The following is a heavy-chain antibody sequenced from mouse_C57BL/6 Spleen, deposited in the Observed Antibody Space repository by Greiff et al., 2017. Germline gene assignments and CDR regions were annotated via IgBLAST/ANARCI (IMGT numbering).Heavy chain of an antibody. Sequence: QVQLQQPGAELVRPGSSVKLSCKASGYTFTSYWMHWVKQRPIQGLEWIGNIDPSDSETHYNQKFKDKATLTVDKSSRTAYMQLSSLTSEDSAVYYCVITTVVANPFAYWGQGTLVTVSA. CDR2: IDPSDSET. V-gene: IGHV1-52*01. D-gene: IGHD1-1*01. CDR1: GYTFTSYW. J-gene: IGHJ3*01. CDR3: VITTVVANPFAY.